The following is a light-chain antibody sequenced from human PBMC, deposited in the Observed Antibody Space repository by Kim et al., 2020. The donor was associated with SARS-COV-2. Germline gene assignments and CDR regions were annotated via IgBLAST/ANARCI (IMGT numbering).Light chain of an antibody. CDR2: GAS. J-gene: IGKJ2*01. V-gene: IGKV3-20*01. Sequence: LSPGERATLSCRASQSVNSNYLAWYQQKPGQAPRLLIYGASSRATGIPDRFSGSGSGTDFTLTISRLEPEDFAVYYCQIYANSVYTFGQGTKLEIK. CDR1: QSVNSNY. CDR3: QIYANSVYT.